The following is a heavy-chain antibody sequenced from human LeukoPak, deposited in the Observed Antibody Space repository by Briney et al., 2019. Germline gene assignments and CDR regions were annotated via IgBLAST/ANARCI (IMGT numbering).Heavy chain of an antibody. V-gene: IGHV3-23*01. CDR1: GFTLSSYA. D-gene: IGHD5-18*01. CDR2: ISGSGGNT. CDR3: AKDQTAMVFVTACEFDP. J-gene: IGHJ5*02. Sequence: AGGSLRLSRAASGFTLSSYAMSWVCQAPGKGLEWVSAISGSGGNTYYADSAKGRFTISRDNSKNTLYLQMNSRRAEDTAVSYCAKDQTAMVFVTACEFDPWGQGTLVTVSS.